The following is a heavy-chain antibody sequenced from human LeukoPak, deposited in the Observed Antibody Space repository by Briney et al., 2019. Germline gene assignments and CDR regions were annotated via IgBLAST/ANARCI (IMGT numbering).Heavy chain of an antibody. CDR2: IYTSGST. D-gene: IGHD6-13*01. Sequence: PETLSLTCTASGGSISSYYWRWIRQPAGKGLEWIGRIYTSGSTNYNPSLKSRVTMSVDTSKNQFSLKLSSVTAADTAVYYCARERSSWYYFDYWGQGTLVTVSS. J-gene: IGHJ4*02. CDR1: GGSISSYY. V-gene: IGHV4-4*07. CDR3: ARERSSWYYFDY.